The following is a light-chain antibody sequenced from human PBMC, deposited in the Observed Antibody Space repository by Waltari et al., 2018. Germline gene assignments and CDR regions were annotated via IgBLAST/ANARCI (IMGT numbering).Light chain of an antibody. CDR1: QGISNS. V-gene: IGKV1-27*01. CDR2: TAS. CDR3: QQYNSAPIT. Sequence: DIQMTQSPSSLSTSVGDRVTITCRASQGISNSLAWYQQKPGKIPKLLIYTASTLQSVVPSRFSGSGSGTDFTLTISSLQPEDVATYYCQQYNSAPITFGPGTRLEIE. J-gene: IGKJ5*01.